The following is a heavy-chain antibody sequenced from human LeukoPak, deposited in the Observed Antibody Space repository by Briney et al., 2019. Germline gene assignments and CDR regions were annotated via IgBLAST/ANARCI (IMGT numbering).Heavy chain of an antibody. CDR3: ARAILYCSGGSCYPGLYYGMDV. V-gene: IGHV4-59*01. Sequence: SETLSLTCTVSGGSISSYYWSWIRQPPGKGLEWIGYIYYSGSTNYNPSLKSRVTISVDTSKSQFSLKLSSVTAADTAVYYCARAILYCSGGSCYPGLYYGMDVWGQGTTVTVSS. CDR1: GGSISSYY. CDR2: IYYSGST. D-gene: IGHD2-15*01. J-gene: IGHJ6*02.